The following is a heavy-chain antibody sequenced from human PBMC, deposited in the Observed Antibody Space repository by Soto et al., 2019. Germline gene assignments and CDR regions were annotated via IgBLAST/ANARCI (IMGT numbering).Heavy chain of an antibody. V-gene: IGHV3-30*18. CDR3: SKDNCSCGSCYSGY. J-gene: IGHJ4*02. D-gene: IGHD2-15*01. CDR1: GFTFSSYG. Sequence: QVQLVESGGGVVQPGRSLRLSCAASGFTFSSYGMHWVRQAPGKGLEWVAVISYDGSNKYYADSVKGRFTISRDNSKNTLYLQMNSLRAEDTAVYYCSKDNCSCGSCYSGYWGQGTLV. CDR2: ISYDGSNK.